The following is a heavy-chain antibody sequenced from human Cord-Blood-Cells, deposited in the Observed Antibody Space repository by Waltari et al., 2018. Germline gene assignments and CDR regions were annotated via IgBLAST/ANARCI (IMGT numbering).Heavy chain of an antibody. Sequence: QVQLVESGGGVVQPGRSLRLSCAASGFTFSSYGMHWVRQAPGKGLEWVAGIWYDGSNKYYADSVKGRFTISRDNSKNTLYLQMNSLRAEDTAVYYCARDMRAGSSSFDYWGQGTLVTVSS. CDR3: ARDMRAGSSSFDY. V-gene: IGHV3-33*01. CDR2: IWYDGSNK. J-gene: IGHJ4*02. CDR1: GFTFSSYG. D-gene: IGHD6-6*01.